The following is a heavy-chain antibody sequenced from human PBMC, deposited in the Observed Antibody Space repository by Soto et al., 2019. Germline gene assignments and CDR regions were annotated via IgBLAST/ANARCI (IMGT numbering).Heavy chain of an antibody. Sequence: GGSLRLSCAASGFTFSSYGMRWVRQAPGKGLEWVAVISYDGSNKYYADSVKGRFTISRDNSKNTLYLQMNSLRAEDTAVYYCAKDVVVGATTGLGDYYYYYGMDVGGQGTTVTV. CDR1: GFTFSSYG. V-gene: IGHV3-30*18. CDR2: ISYDGSNK. D-gene: IGHD1-26*01. J-gene: IGHJ6*01. CDR3: AKDVVVGATTGLGDYYYYYGMDV.